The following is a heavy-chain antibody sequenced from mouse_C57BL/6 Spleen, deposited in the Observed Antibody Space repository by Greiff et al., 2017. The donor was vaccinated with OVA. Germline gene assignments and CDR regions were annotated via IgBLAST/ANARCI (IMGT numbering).Heavy chain of an antibody. CDR2: IYPGSGNT. Sequence: VQLVESGAELVRPGASVKLSCKASGYTFTDYYINWVKQRPGQGLEWIARIYPGSGNTYYNEKFKGKATLTAEKSSSTAYMQLSSLTSEDSAVYFCARCDYPYYYAMDYWGQGTSVTVSS. D-gene: IGHD2-4*01. V-gene: IGHV1-76*01. CDR1: GYTFTDYY. CDR3: ARCDYPYYYAMDY. J-gene: IGHJ4*01.